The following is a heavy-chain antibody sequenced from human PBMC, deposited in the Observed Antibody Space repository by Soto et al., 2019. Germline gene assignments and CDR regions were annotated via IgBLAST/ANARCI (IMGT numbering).Heavy chain of an antibody. CDR3: ARAKFVPAYWEWFDP. D-gene: IGHD1-26*01. CDR2: IFYSGSG. Sequence: QVQLQESGPGLVKPSQTLSLTCTISGDSISSRTYYWSWIRQNPGKGLEWIGYIFYSGSGHNNPSLTSRVTISVDTSRNEFSLKLSSVTAADTAVYYCARAKFVPAYWEWFDPWGQGTLVTVSS. J-gene: IGHJ5*02. V-gene: IGHV4-31*03. CDR1: GDSISSRTYY.